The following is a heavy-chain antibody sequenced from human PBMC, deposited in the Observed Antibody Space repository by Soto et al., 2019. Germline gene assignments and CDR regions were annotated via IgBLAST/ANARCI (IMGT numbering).Heavy chain of an antibody. CDR2: INAYNGNT. J-gene: IGHJ6*02. CDR3: ALVDVDVIPSALDV. D-gene: IGHD3-16*02. Sequence: QVQLVQSGAEVKNPGASVKVSCKASGYRFTSYGIGWVRQAPGQGLEWMGWINAYNGNTNYAQNLQGRVTLTTDTFSSTAYMELRSLRSNDTVGYHCALVDVDVIPSALDVWGQGTTGTVSS. V-gene: IGHV1-18*01. CDR1: GYRFTSYG.